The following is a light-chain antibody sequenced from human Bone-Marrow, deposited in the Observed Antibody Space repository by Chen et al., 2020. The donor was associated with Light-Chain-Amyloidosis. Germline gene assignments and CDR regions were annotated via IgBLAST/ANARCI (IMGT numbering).Light chain of an antibody. CDR2: EDD. CDR1: SCSIATNY. J-gene: IGLJ3*02. V-gene: IGLV6-57*01. Sequence: NWMGTQKDTVSDSTWTMVIISCTRSSCSIATNYVQWYQQRPGSSPTTVIYEDDQRPSGVPDRCSGSSDRSSNSASLTSSGLKTEDEADYYGQSYQCSIQGVFGGGTQLSVL. CDR3: QSYQCSIQGV.